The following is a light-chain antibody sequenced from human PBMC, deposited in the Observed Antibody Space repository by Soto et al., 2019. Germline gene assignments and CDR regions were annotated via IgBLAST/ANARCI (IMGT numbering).Light chain of an antibody. CDR3: QQSYSTPIT. CDR1: QSISSY. J-gene: IGKJ4*01. V-gene: IGKV1-39*01. Sequence: DIQMTQSPSSLSASVGDRVTITCRASQSISSYLNWYQQKPGKAPKLLIYAASSLQSGVPSRFSGSGSGTDFTLTISSLQPEDFATYYCQQSYSTPITLGGGTKVDTK. CDR2: AAS.